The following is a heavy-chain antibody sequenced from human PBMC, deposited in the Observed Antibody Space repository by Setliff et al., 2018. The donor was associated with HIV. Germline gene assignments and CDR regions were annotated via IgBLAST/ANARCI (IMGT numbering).Heavy chain of an antibody. J-gene: IGHJ3*01. Sequence: ASVMVSCKASGYSFTTYAIHWVRQAPGQRLEWMGWLNAGDGDSGPSQEFRGRVIFTRDTSASTAYMELTSLRSDDTAVYYCAKSRVGFSVPYDALDLWGQGTKVTVSS. CDR2: LNAGDGDS. CDR3: AKSRVGFSVPYDALDL. D-gene: IGHD1-26*01. V-gene: IGHV1-3*01. CDR1: GYSFTTYA.